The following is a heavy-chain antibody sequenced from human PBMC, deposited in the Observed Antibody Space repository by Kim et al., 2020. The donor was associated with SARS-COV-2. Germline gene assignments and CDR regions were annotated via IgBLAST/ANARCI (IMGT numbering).Heavy chain of an antibody. CDR1: GFTFNSYW. V-gene: IGHV3-7*01. D-gene: IGHD6-19*01. J-gene: IGHJ4*02. CDR3: AGGSGWLIDY. Sequence: LSLTCAASGFTFNSYWMNWVRQAPGKGLVWVANIKQDGSEKRYVDSVKGRFTISRDNAKNSLYLQLNSLRAEDTAVYYCAGGSGWLIDYWGQGTLVTVSA. CDR2: IKQDGSEK.